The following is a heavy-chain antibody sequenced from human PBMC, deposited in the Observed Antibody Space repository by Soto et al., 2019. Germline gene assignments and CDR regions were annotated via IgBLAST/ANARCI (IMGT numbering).Heavy chain of an antibody. Sequence: QITLKESGPTLVRPTQPLTLTCTFSGFSLSTSGLGVGWIRQPPGKALEWLALIYWNDDKRYSASLKARLTITKDTSKNQVVLTMTNMDPVDTATYYCAHRPSGWYLFDYWGQGTLVTVSS. V-gene: IGHV2-5*01. CDR1: GFSLSTSGLG. CDR3: AHRPSGWYLFDY. D-gene: IGHD6-19*01. CDR2: IYWNDDK. J-gene: IGHJ4*02.